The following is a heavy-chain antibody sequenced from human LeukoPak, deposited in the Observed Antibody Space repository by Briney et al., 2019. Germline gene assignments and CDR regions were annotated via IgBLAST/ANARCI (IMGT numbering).Heavy chain of an antibody. CDR3: ARGQGYGDLGY. D-gene: IGHD4-17*01. CDR1: GGTFSSYA. Sequence: SVKVSCKASGGTFSSYAISWVRQAPGQGLEWMGRIIPVFGTANYAQKFQGRVTITTDESTSTAYMELSSLRSEDTAVYYCARGQGYGDLGYWGQGTLVTVSS. J-gene: IGHJ4*02. V-gene: IGHV1-69*05. CDR2: IIPVFGTA.